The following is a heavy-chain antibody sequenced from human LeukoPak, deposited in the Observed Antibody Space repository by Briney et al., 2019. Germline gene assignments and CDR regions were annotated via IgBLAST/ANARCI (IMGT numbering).Heavy chain of an antibody. Sequence: SETLSLTCTVSGYSISSGYFWGWIRQPPGKGLEWIGSIHHSGSTFYNPSLKSRVTISVDTSKNQFSLKLSSVTAADTAVYYCARDRDYDSSGFDAFDIWGQGTMVTVSS. D-gene: IGHD3-22*01. J-gene: IGHJ3*02. CDR3: ARDRDYDSSGFDAFDI. CDR1: GYSISSGYF. V-gene: IGHV4-38-2*02. CDR2: IHHSGST.